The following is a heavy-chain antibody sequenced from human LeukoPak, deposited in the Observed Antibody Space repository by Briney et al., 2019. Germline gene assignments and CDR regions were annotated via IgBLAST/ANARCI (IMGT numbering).Heavy chain of an antibody. CDR2: IYSDGST. CDR3: AKVQKYSGSYYYFDY. J-gene: IGHJ4*02. Sequence: GGSLRLSCAASGFTVSSNYMSWVRQAPGKGLEWVSVIYSDGSTYYADSVKGRFTISRDNSKNTLYLQMNSLRAEDTAVYYCAKVQKYSGSYYYFDYWGQGTLVTVSS. V-gene: IGHV3-53*01. CDR1: GFTVSSNY. D-gene: IGHD1-26*01.